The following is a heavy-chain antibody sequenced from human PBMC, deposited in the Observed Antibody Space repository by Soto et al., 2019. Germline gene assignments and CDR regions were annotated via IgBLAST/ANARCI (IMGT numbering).Heavy chain of an antibody. D-gene: IGHD3-22*01. CDR3: ARDMKDAPLQWFHYYFDY. V-gene: IGHV3-7*01. J-gene: IGHJ4*02. Sequence: GGSLRLSCAASGFTFSSYWMSWVRQAPGKGLEWVANIKQDGSEKYYVDSVKGRFTISRDNAKNSLYLQMNSLRAEDTAVYYCARDMKDAPLQWFHYYFDYWGQGTLVTVSS. CDR2: IKQDGSEK. CDR1: GFTFSSYW.